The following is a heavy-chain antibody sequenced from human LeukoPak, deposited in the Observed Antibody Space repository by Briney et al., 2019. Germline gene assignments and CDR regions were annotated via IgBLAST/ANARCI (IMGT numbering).Heavy chain of an antibody. V-gene: IGHV3-23*01. Sequence: PGGSLRLSCAASGFTFGSYAMSWVRQAPGKGLEWVSAISGSGGSTYYADSVKGRFTISRDNSKNTLYLQMNSLRAEDTAVYYCAKDRTGYYDSGSYGEYWGQGTLATVSS. CDR1: GFTFGSYA. D-gene: IGHD3-10*01. CDR2: ISGSGGST. J-gene: IGHJ4*02. CDR3: AKDRTGYYDSGSYGEY.